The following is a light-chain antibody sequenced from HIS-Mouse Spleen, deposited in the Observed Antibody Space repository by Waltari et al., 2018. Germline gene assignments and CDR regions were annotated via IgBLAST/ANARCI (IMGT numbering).Light chain of an antibody. Sequence: QSVLTQPPSVSAAPGQKVTISCSGSSSNIGNKYVSWYQHPPGTAPKLLIYDNNKRPSGIPDRFSGSKSGTSATLGITGLQTGDEADYYCGTWDSSLSAWVFGGGTKLTVL. V-gene: IGLV1-51*01. CDR2: DNN. CDR1: SSNIGNKY. CDR3: GTWDSSLSAWV. J-gene: IGLJ3*02.